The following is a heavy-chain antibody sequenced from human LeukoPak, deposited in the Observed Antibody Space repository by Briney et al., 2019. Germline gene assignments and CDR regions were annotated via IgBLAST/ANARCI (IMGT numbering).Heavy chain of an antibody. CDR2: IKEDGSVK. V-gene: IGHV3-7*03. J-gene: IGHJ4*02. CDR1: GFTFETFW. CDR3: ARDSTWLLDY. D-gene: IGHD6-19*01. Sequence: GGSLRLSCVASGFTFETFWMSWIRQAPGKGLEWVANIKEDGSVKYYVDSVKGRFTISRDNTKNVLYLQMNSLRADDTAVYFCARDSTWLLDYWGQGTLITVSS.